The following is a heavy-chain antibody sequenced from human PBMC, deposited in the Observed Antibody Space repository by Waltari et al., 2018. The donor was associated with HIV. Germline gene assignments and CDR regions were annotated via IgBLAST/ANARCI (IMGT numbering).Heavy chain of an antibody. Sequence: QVQLVQSGAEVKKPGASVKVSCKASGYTFSNYGITWVRQAPGQGLEWMGWVTPYNGNTNYARNGQGRVTMTTDTSTTTAYMELRSLRSDDTALYYCARDRGKYYGSGTDSFDIWGQGTTVTVSS. V-gene: IGHV1-18*01. CDR1: GYTFSNYG. J-gene: IGHJ3*02. CDR3: ARDRGKYYGSGTDSFDI. D-gene: IGHD3-10*01. CDR2: VTPYNGNT.